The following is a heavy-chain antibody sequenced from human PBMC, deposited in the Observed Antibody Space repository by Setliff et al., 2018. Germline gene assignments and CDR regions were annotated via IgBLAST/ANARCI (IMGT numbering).Heavy chain of an antibody. CDR2: ISSTSKYI. J-gene: IGHJ4*02. Sequence: GESLKISCAASGFTFSDFSINWVRQAPGKGLEWVSSISSTSKYIFYADSVEGRFSISRDNAKNSVYLQMNSLRAEDTAIYYCVRSINGYQQRYDFWGQGALVTVSS. CDR3: VRSINGYQQRYDF. V-gene: IGHV3-21*04. CDR1: GFTFSDFS. D-gene: IGHD5-18*01.